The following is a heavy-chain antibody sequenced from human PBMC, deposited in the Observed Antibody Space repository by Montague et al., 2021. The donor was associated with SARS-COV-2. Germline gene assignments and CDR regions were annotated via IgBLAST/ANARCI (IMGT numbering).Heavy chain of an antibody. CDR1: RGSFSGYY. J-gene: IGHJ4*02. CDR2: INHSGGV. Sequence: SETLSLTCTVHRGSFSGYYWTWIRQPPGKGLEWIGEINHSGGVNYNPSLKSRVTTSVDTSKNHFSLKLRFVTAADTAIYYCARGYCSSTTCYRSLHYWGQGTLVAVSS. V-gene: IGHV4-34*01. CDR3: ARGYCSSTTCYRSLHY. D-gene: IGHD2-2*01.